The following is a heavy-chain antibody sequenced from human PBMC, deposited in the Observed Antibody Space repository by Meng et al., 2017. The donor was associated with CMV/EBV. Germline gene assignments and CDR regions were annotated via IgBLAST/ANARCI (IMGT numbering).Heavy chain of an antibody. CDR3: ARDSVAVRPGGFDP. V-gene: IGHV1-18*01. D-gene: IGHD6-6*01. CDR2: ISAYNGNT. Sequence: KASGYTFTTYGLSWVRQAPGQGLEWMGWISAYNGNTNYAQKYQGRVTMTTDSPTTTAYMELRSLRSDDTAVYYCARDSVAVRPGGFDPWGQGTLVTVSS. CDR1: GYTFTTYG. J-gene: IGHJ5*02.